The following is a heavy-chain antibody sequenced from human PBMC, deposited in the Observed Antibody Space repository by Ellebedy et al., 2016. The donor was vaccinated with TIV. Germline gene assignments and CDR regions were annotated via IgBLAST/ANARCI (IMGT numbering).Heavy chain of an antibody. CDR1: GFNFSDFA. CDR2: IRSTANNYAT. J-gene: IGHJ4*02. Sequence: GESLKISCTTSGFNFSDFALHWVRQASGKGLEWVGRIRSTANNYATAYAASMKGRFTISRDDSRNTAYLQMNSLKIEDTALYYCTTVTTAYFDYWGQGTLVTVSS. D-gene: IGHD4-17*01. CDR3: TTVTTAYFDY. V-gene: IGHV3-73*01.